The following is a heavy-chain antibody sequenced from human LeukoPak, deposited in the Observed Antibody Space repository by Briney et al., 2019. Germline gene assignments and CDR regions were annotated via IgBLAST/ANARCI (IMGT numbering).Heavy chain of an antibody. Sequence: PGGSLRLSCAASGFTFSSYWMTWVRQAPGKGLEWVANIKQDASERYYVDSVKGRFTISRDSAKNSLYLQMNSLRAEDTAVYYCARSGSRGDASDIWGQGTKVTVSS. CDR2: IKQDASER. V-gene: IGHV3-7*03. D-gene: IGHD5-12*01. CDR3: ARSGSRGDASDI. CDR1: GFTFSSYW. J-gene: IGHJ3*02.